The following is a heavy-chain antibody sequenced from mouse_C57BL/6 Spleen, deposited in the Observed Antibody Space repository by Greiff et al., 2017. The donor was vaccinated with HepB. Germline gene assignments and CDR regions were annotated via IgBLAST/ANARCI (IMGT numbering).Heavy chain of an antibody. CDR2: ISSGGSYT. Sequence: EVKLVESGGDLVKPGGSLKLSCAASGFTFSSYGMSWVRQTPDKRLEWVATISSGGSYTYYPDSVKGRFTISRDNAKNTLYLQMSSLKSEDTAMYYCARHEGPVGYWGQGTTLTVSS. CDR1: GFTFSSYG. V-gene: IGHV5-6*02. J-gene: IGHJ2*01. CDR3: ARHEGPVGY.